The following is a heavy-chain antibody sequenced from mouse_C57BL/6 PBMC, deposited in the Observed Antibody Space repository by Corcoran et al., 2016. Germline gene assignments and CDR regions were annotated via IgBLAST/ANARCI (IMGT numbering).Heavy chain of an antibody. D-gene: IGHD2-1*01. CDR3: AEVYYGNPWVAY. V-gene: IGHV1-26*01. CDR1: GYTFTDYD. Sequence: EVQLQQSGPELVKPGASVKISCKASGYTFTDYDMSWVKQSHGKSLEWIGDINPNNGGTSYNQKFKGRATLTVDKSSSTAYMELRSLTSEDSAVYYCAEVYYGNPWVAYWGQGTLVTVS. J-gene: IGHJ3*01. CDR2: INPNNGGT.